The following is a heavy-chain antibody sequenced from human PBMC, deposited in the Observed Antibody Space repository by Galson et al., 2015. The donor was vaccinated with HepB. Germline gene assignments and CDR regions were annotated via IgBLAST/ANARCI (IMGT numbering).Heavy chain of an antibody. Sequence: SLRLSCAASGFTVSSNYMSWVRQAPGKGLEWVSVIYSGGSTYYADSVKGRFTISRDNSKNTLYLQMNSLRAEDTAVYYCARVSPYYYDSSGYYFDYWGQGTLVTVSS. V-gene: IGHV3-53*01. D-gene: IGHD3-22*01. CDR2: IYSGGST. J-gene: IGHJ4*02. CDR3: ARVSPYYYDSSGYYFDY. CDR1: GFTVSSNY.